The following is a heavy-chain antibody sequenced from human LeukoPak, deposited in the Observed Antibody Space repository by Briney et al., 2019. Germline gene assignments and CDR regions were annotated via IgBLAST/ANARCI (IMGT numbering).Heavy chain of an antibody. CDR1: GCSIRSYY. D-gene: IGHD3-22*01. CDR3: ARIYDSSGYYLDAFDI. V-gene: IGHV4-59*08. Sequence: SETLSLTCPVSGCSIRSYYCRWIRQPPGKGLDWIGYIYYSGSTNHNPPLKSRVTISVDTFKKQCSLKLSSVTAADTAVYYCARIYDSSGYYLDAFDIWGQGTMVTVSS. J-gene: IGHJ3*02. CDR2: IYYSGST.